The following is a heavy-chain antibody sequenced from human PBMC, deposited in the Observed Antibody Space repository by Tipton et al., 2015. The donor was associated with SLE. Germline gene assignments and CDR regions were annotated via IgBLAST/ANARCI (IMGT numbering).Heavy chain of an antibody. CDR2: INPFSGSR. D-gene: IGHD2-2*01. J-gene: IGHJ6*04. CDR1: GYTFTSYY. V-gene: IGHV1-46*01. Sequence: QSGAEVKKPGASVKVSCKASGYTFTSYYLHWVRQAPGQGLEWMGIINPFSGSRNYAQRFQGRVTMTGDTSTSTVYMELSSLRSEDTAVYYCVSDAVCSRSNCARLDVWGKGTTVTVSS. CDR3: VSDAVCSRSNCARLDV.